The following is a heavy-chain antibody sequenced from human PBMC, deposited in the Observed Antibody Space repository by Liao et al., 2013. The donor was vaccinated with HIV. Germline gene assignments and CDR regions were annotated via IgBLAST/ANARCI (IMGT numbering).Heavy chain of an antibody. D-gene: IGHD3-3*01. J-gene: IGHJ3*02. CDR2: IYSSGST. CDR1: GGSISSGSYY. Sequence: QLQLQESGSRLVKPSQTLSLTCTVSGGSISSGSYYWSWIRQPAGKGLEWIGRIYSSGSTNYNSSLKSRVTMSIETSKKQFSLKLSSVTAADTAMYYCARVHYTNDAFDIWGQGTMVTVSS. V-gene: IGHV4-61*02. CDR3: ARVHYTNDAFDI.